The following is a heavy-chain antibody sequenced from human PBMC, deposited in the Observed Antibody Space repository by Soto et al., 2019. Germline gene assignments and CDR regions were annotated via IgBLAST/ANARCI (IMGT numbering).Heavy chain of an antibody. D-gene: IGHD6-13*01. CDR3: GRAPSHSEQEGRTHFYYALDV. CDR2: MNPINGAT. J-gene: IGHJ6*02. CDR1: GYDFTAYD. V-gene: IGHV1-8*02. Sequence: ASVKVSCKASGYDFTAYDINWVRQASGQGLEWMGWMNPINGATGSARRFQGRVSMTRNTATGTAYLELTSLRSDDTTVYYCGRAPSHSEQEGRTHFYYALDVWGQGTTVTVSS.